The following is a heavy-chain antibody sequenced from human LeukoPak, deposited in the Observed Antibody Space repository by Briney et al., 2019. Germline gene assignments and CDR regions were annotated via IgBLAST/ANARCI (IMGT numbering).Heavy chain of an antibody. Sequence: GGSLRLSCVASGFTFNSYSMSWVRQAPGKGLEWVSSISSSRSYIYYADSVKGRFTISGDNAKNSLSLQMNSLRAEDTAVYYCARDRDYYFYMDVWGKGTTVTISS. CDR1: GFTFNSYS. CDR2: ISSSRSYI. V-gene: IGHV3-21*01. CDR3: ARDRDYYFYMDV. D-gene: IGHD5-24*01. J-gene: IGHJ6*03.